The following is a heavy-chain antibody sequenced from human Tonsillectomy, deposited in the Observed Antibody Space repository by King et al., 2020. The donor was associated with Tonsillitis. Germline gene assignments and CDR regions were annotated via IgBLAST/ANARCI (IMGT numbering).Heavy chain of an antibody. CDR2: IYSDGSP. J-gene: IGHJ4*02. CDR1: GFTVSSNY. V-gene: IGHV3-53*01. CDR3: ARGLGENFDY. Sequence: VQLVESGGGLIQPGGSLRLSCAASGFTVSSNYMSWVRQAPGKGLEWISIIYSDGSPYYADSVKGRFTVSRDNSKNTLYLQLNSLRAEDTAMYYCARGLGENFDYWGQGILVTVSP. D-gene: IGHD3-10*01.